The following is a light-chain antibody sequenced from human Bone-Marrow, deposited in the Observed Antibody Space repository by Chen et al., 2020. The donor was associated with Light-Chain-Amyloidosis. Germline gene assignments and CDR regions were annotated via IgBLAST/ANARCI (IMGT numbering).Light chain of an antibody. CDR3: QSADSSGTYEVI. V-gene: IGLV3-25*03. Sequence: SYELTQPPSVSVSPGQTARITCSGDDLPTKYAYWYQQKPGRAPVLVIHRDTERPSGISERFSGSRAGTTATLTISEVQAEDEADYHCQSADSSGTYEVIFGGGTKLTVL. CDR1: DLPTKY. J-gene: IGLJ2*01. CDR2: RDT.